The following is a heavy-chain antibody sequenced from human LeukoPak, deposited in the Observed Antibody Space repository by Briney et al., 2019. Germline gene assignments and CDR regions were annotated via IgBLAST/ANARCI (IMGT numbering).Heavy chain of an antibody. CDR2: INSGGST. D-gene: IGHD6-19*01. J-gene: IGHJ4*02. CDR3: ARGVAGTSGRDY. V-gene: IGHV3-53*01. CDR1: GFTVSSNY. Sequence: PGGSLRLSCAASGFTVSSNYMSWVRQAPGKGLEWVSVINSGGSTYYADSVKGRFAISRDNSKNTLYLQMNSLRAEDTAVYYCARGVAGTSGRDYWGQGTLVTVSS.